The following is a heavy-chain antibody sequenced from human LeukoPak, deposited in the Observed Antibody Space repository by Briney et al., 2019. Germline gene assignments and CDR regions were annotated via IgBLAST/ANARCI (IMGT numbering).Heavy chain of an antibody. V-gene: IGHV4-4*07. J-gene: IGHJ4*01. CDR1: GVSISNYY. D-gene: IGHD3-3*01. Sequence: SETQTLRCTVSGVSISNYYRNWIRQPAGKGQEWIGRMHTSGSTNYNPSLKSRVTMSVDTSKNQFSLKLSSVTAADTAVYYCARDREWLIDYWGAGRLVTVSS. CDR2: MHTSGST. CDR3: ARDREWLIDY.